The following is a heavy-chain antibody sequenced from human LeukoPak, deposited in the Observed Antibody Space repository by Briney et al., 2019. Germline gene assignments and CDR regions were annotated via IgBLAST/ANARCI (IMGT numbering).Heavy chain of an antibody. CDR3: AASNCSSTSCYTDWFDP. CDR1: GGTFSSYA. CDR2: IIPIFGTA. J-gene: IGHJ5*02. V-gene: IGHV1-69*05. D-gene: IGHD2-2*02. Sequence: SVKVSCKASGGTFSSYAISWVRQAPGQGLEWMGGIIPIFGTANYAQKFQGRVTITTDESTSTAYMELSSLRSEDTAVYYCAASNCSSTSCYTDWFDPWGQGTLVTVSS.